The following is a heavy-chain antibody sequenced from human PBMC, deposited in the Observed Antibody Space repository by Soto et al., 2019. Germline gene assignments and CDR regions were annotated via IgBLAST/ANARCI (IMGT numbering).Heavy chain of an antibody. CDR2: VSHDGRNT. V-gene: IGHV3-30*18. CDR1: GFTFSDYA. CDR3: AKGGRQWLVTSGFNY. Sequence: VQLVESGGGVVQPGRSLRLSCAASGFTFSDYAMHWVRQAPGKGLEWVAVVSHDGRNTHYADSVKGRFTISRDSSKNTGSLEMTSLRAEDTAVCYCAKGGRQWLVTSGFNYWGQGALVTVSS. J-gene: IGHJ4*02. D-gene: IGHD6-19*01.